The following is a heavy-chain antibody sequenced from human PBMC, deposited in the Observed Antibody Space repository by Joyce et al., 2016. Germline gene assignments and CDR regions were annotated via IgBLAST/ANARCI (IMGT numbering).Heavy chain of an antibody. V-gene: IGHV4-39*07. CDR2: ISYSGST. CDR1: GGSISTSTYY. CDR3: AREGREGYNSVIYYGMDV. J-gene: IGHJ6*02. Sequence: QLQLQESDPGLVKPSETLSLTCTVSGGSISTSTYYWGWIRQPPGKGLEWIASISYSGSTYYNPSLKSRVTISVDTSKNQFSLKLNSVTAADTAVYYCAREGREGYNSVIYYGMDVWGQGTTVTVSS. D-gene: IGHD5-24*01.